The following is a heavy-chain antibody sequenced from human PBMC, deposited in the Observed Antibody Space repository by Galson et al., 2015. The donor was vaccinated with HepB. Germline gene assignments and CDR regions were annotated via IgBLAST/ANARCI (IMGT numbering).Heavy chain of an antibody. V-gene: IGHV3-23*01. CDR3: AKDGQWLRSGLFDY. CDR1: GFTFSSYA. J-gene: IGHJ4*02. CDR2: ISGSGGST. Sequence: SLRLSCAASGFTFSSYAMSWVRQAPGKGLEWVSAISGSGGSTYYAGSVKGRFTISRDNSKNTLYLQMNSLRAEDTAVYYCAKDGQWLRSGLFDYWGQGTLVTVSS. D-gene: IGHD5-12*01.